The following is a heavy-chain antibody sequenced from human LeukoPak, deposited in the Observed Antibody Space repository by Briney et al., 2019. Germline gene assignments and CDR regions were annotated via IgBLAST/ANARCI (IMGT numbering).Heavy chain of an antibody. V-gene: IGHV3-9*01. CDR3: AKGPIAVAGYFDY. Sequence: PGRSLRLPCAASGFTFDDYVMHWVRQAPGKGLEWVSGISWNSGSIGYADSVKGRFTISRDNAKNSLYLQMNSLRAEDTALYYCAKGPIAVAGYFDYWGQGTLVTVSS. CDR1: GFTFDDYV. CDR2: ISWNSGSI. J-gene: IGHJ4*02. D-gene: IGHD6-19*01.